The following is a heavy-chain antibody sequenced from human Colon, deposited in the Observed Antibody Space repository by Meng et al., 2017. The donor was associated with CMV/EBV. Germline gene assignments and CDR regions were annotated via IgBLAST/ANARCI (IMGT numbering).Heavy chain of an antibody. Sequence: GGSLRLSCVASGFTFSNYARGWVRRAPGKGLEWVSGFSYSGGRTYYADPVKGRFTISRDNSKSTLYLQMDSLRAEDTAVYYCATASSTSPRIVLMGMDVWGQGTTVTVSS. CDR1: GFTFSNYA. J-gene: IGHJ6*02. CDR2: FSYSGGRT. V-gene: IGHV3-23*01. CDR3: ATASSTSPRIVLMGMDV. D-gene: IGHD6-6*01.